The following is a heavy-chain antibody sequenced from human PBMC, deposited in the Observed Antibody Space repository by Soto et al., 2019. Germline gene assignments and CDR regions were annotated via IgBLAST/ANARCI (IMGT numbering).Heavy chain of an antibody. CDR2: IGTAGDT. CDR1: GFTFSSYD. J-gene: IGHJ3*02. D-gene: IGHD2-2*01. V-gene: IGHV3-13*01. Sequence: PWGSLIVSCASSGFTFSSYDMHWVCQATGKGLEWVSAIGTAGDTYYPGSVKGRFTISRENAKNSLYLQMNSLRAGDTAVYYCARGRSDQLHYTDAFDIWGQGTMVTVSS. CDR3: ARGRSDQLHYTDAFDI.